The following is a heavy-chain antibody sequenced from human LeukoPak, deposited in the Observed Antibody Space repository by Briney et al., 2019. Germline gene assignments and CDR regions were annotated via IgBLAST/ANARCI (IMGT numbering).Heavy chain of an antibody. D-gene: IGHD3-10*01. J-gene: IGHJ4*02. Sequence: SETLSLTCTVSGGSISSSSYYWGWIRQPPGKGLEWIGSIYYSGSTYYNPSLKSRVTISVDTSKNQFSLKLSSVTAADTAVYYCARAPDYGSIDYWGQGTLVTVSS. V-gene: IGHV4-39*07. CDR1: GGSISSSSYY. CDR2: IYYSGST. CDR3: ARAPDYGSIDY.